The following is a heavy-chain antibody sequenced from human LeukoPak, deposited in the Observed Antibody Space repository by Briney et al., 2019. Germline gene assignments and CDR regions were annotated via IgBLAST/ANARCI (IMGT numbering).Heavy chain of an antibody. Sequence: PGGSLRLSCAASGFTFSSYSMNWVRQAPGKGREWVSYISSSSSTIYYADSVKGRFTISRDNAKNSLYLQMNSLRAEDTAVYYCASSSTDAFDIWGQGTMVTVSS. D-gene: IGHD2-2*01. CDR1: GFTFSSYS. CDR3: ASSSTDAFDI. J-gene: IGHJ3*02. V-gene: IGHV3-48*01. CDR2: ISSSSSTI.